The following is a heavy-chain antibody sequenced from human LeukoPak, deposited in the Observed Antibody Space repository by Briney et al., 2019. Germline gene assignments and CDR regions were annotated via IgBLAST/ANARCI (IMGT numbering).Heavy chain of an antibody. Sequence: SQTLSLTCAVSGGSISSGGYSWSWIRQPPGKGLEWIGYIYHSGSTYYNPSLKSRVTISVDRSKNQFSLKLSSVTAADTAVYYCARAGYAVGIRLVKGLYYWGQGTLVTVSS. CDR2: IYHSGST. CDR1: GGSISSGGYS. CDR3: ARAGYAVGIRLVKGLYY. V-gene: IGHV4-30-2*01. D-gene: IGHD3-9*01. J-gene: IGHJ4*02.